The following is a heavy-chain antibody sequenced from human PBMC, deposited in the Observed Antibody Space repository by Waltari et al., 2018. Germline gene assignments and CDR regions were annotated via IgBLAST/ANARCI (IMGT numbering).Heavy chain of an antibody. J-gene: IGHJ4*02. CDR3: ARDRGRGLYLDS. V-gene: IGHV4-4*02. Sequence: QLQLQQSGPGLVKPSESLSLTCAVPYDSMGDSDWWSWVRQSPGKGLEWIGQVHRSGRTNYNPSLAGRVSISVDTSNNQFSLRMPSPTAADTAIYYCARDRGRGLYLDSWGQGTLVTVSP. CDR2: VHRSGRT. CDR1: YDSMGDSDW. D-gene: IGHD2-15*01.